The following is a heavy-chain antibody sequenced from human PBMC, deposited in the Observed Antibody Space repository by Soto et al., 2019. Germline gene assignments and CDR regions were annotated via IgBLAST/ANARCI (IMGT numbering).Heavy chain of an antibody. D-gene: IGHD2-21*02. CDR2: IPQDGVDG. Sequence: VGSLRLSCEVSGFTFSMYSMSWVRQSPGKGLEWVAKIPQDGVDGHYADSVTGRFTISRDNGKNSLYLQLNNLRAEDTAVYYCARDHLILPAHDFFYGSDVWGRGATVTVSS. CDR3: ARDHLILPAHDFFYGSDV. J-gene: IGHJ6*02. CDR1: GFTFSMYS. V-gene: IGHV3-7*03.